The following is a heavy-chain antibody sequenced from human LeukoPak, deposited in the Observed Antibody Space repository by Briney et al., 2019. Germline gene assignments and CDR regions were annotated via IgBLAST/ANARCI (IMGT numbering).Heavy chain of an antibody. CDR3: ARTYSSGWFDAFDI. V-gene: IGHV1-2*02. J-gene: IGHJ3*02. CDR2: INPNNGGT. Sequence: SVKVSCTASGYTFTGYYMHWVRQAPGQGLEWMGWINPNNGGTNYVQKFQGRVTMTRDTSISTAYMELSRLRSDDTAVYYCARTYSSGWFDAFDIWGQGTMVTVSP. CDR1: GYTFTGYY. D-gene: IGHD6-19*01.